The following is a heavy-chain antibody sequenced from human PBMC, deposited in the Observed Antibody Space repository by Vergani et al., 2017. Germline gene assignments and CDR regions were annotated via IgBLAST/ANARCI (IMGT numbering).Heavy chain of an antibody. CDR3: ARGRGENWYFDL. J-gene: IGHJ2*01. CDR2: INYVGRT. D-gene: IGHD3-16*01. CDR1: GGSINPSSSF. V-gene: IGHV4-39*01. Sequence: QVQLQESGPGLVKPSQTLSLICTVSGGSINPSSSFWGWIRQSPGKVLEWIGRINYVGRTYYIPSLQSRTTVFVYTSKNQFSLNLTSVAAADTAVYYCARGRGENWYFDLWGRGTLVTVS.